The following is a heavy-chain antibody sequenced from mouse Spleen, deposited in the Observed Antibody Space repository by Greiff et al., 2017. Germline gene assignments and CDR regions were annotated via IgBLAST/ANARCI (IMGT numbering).Heavy chain of an antibody. J-gene: IGHJ2*01. CDR2: IDPENGDT. CDR3: TTESYYYGSSLRGY. D-gene: IGHD1-1*01. CDR1: GFNIKDDY. Sequence: VQLKQSGAELVRPGASVKLSCTASGFNIKDDYMHWVKQRPEQGLEWIGWIDPENGDTEYASKFQGKATITADTSSNTAYLQLSSLTSEDTAVYYCTTESYYYGSSLRGYWGQGTTLTVSS. V-gene: IGHV14-4*01.